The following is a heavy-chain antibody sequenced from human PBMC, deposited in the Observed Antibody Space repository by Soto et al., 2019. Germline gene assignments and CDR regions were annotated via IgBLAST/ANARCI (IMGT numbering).Heavy chain of an antibody. Sequence: HPGGSLRVSRAASGFTFSSYGMHWVRQAPGKGLKRLAGVWYDGSNKYYADSVKGRFTISRDNSKNTLYLQMNSLRAEDTAVYYCARVARVGAILHLVGYDAFDIWGQGTMVTVSS. V-gene: IGHV3-33*01. CDR2: VWYDGSNK. J-gene: IGHJ3*02. CDR1: GFTFSSYG. CDR3: ARVARVGAILHLVGYDAFDI. D-gene: IGHD1-26*01.